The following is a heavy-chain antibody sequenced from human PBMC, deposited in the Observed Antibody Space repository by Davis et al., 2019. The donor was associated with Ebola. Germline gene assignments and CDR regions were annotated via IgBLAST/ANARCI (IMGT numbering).Heavy chain of an antibody. Sequence: SETLSLTCTVSGGSISSYYWSWIRQPPGKGLEWIGYIYYSGSTNYNPSLKSRVTISVDTSKNQFSLKLSSVTAADTAVYYCARLPRSYDFWSGSYYYYGMDVWGQGTTVTVSS. CDR2: IYYSGST. V-gene: IGHV4-59*08. CDR1: GGSISSYY. CDR3: ARLPRSYDFWSGSYYYYGMDV. D-gene: IGHD3-3*01. J-gene: IGHJ6*02.